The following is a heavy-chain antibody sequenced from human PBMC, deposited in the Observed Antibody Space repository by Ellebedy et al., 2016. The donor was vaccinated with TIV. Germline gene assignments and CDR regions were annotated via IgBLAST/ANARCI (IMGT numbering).Heavy chain of an antibody. V-gene: IGHV3-48*04. Sequence: GESLKISCAASGFTFTPYAMNWVRQAPGKGLEWVSYISGSSFTIYYADSVKGRFTISRDNAKNSLYLQMSSLKAEDTDVYYCARDMAWGNERVNDALDIWGQGTMVTVSP. CDR1: GFTFTPYA. D-gene: IGHD7-27*01. CDR2: ISGSSFTI. J-gene: IGHJ3*02. CDR3: ARDMAWGNERVNDALDI.